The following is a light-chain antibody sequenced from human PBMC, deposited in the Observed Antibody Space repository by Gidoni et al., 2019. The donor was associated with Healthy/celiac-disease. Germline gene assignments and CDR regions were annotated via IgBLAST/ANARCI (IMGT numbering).Light chain of an antibody. CDR1: QSVSSSY. CDR3: QQYGSSPLFT. J-gene: IGKJ3*01. Sequence: TGSPGTLSLSPGERATLSCRASQSVSSSYLAWYQQKPGQAPRLLIYGASSRATGIPDFTLTISRLEPEDFAVYYCQQYGSSPLFTFGPGTKVDIK. V-gene: IGKV3-20*01. CDR2: GAS.